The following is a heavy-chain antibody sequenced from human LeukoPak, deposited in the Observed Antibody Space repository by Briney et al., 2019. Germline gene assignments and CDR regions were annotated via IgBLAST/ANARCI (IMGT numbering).Heavy chain of an antibody. CDR2: INPNSGGT. Sequence: ASVKVSCKASGYTFTGYYMHWVRQAPGQGLERMGWINPNSGGTNYAQKFQGRVTMTRDTSISTAYMELSRLRSDDTAVYYCARGAGIAARRGWFDPWGQGTLVTVSS. D-gene: IGHD6-6*01. J-gene: IGHJ5*02. CDR3: ARGAGIAARRGWFDP. V-gene: IGHV1-2*02. CDR1: GYTFTGYY.